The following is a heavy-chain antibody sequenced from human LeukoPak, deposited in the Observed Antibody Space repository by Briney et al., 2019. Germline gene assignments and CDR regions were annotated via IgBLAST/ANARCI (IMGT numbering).Heavy chain of an antibody. Sequence: GGSLRLSCTASGFTLGGHDMHWVRQTTGDGLEWVAAVSAGHHAFYAGSVKGRLTVSREDAKNSLYLQMNSLRAGDTAVYYCVREARGYHYTYFDYWGQGSLVTVSS. CDR1: GFTLGGHD. V-gene: IGHV3-13*01. CDR3: VREARGYHYTYFDY. D-gene: IGHD5-18*01. J-gene: IGHJ4*02. CDR2: VSAGHHA.